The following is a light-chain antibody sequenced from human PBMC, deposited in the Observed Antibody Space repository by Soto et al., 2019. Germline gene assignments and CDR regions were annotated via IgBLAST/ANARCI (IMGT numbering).Light chain of an antibody. J-gene: IGKJ1*01. Sequence: EIVLTQSPATLSLSPGERATLSCRASQSVSIYLAWYQQKPGQAPRLLIYDASNRATGIPARFSGSGSGTDFNLTISSLEPEDFAVYYCQQRSNWPPWTFGQGTKVEIK. CDR2: DAS. CDR3: QQRSNWPPWT. CDR1: QSVSIY. V-gene: IGKV3-11*01.